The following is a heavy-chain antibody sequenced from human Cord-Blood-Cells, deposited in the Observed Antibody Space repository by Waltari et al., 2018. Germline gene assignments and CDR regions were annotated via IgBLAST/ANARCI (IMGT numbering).Heavy chain of an antibody. CDR2: INHSGRT. Sequence: QVQLQQWGAGLLKPSETLSLTCAAYGGSFSGYYWSWIRQPPGKGLEWIGEINHSGRTNYNPSIKSRVTISVDTSKNQFSLKLSSVTAADTAVYYCARGWTGTYAFDIWGQGPMVTDSS. CDR1: GGSFSGYY. J-gene: IGHJ3*02. CDR3: ARGWTGTYAFDI. D-gene: IGHD1-7*01. V-gene: IGHV4-34*01.